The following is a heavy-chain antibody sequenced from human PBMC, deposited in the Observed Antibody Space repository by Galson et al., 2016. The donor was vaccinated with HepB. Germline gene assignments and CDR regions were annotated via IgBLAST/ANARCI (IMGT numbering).Heavy chain of an antibody. CDR1: GYSFTDYW. CDR3: ARRSGGSLDY. Sequence: QSGAEVKKSGESLKISCKGSGYSFTDYWIGWVRQMPGKGLEWMGIIYPGDSDTRYSPSFQGQVTLSADKTINTAYLQWSSLKASDISMYYCARRSGGSLDYWGQGTLVTVSS. V-gene: IGHV5-51*01. D-gene: IGHD6-19*01. CDR2: IYPGDSDT. J-gene: IGHJ4*02.